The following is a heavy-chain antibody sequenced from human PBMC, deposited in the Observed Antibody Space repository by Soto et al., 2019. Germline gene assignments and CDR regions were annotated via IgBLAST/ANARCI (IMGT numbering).Heavy chain of an antibody. CDR3: ARGSGYSGIAAAGPDY. D-gene: IGHD6-13*01. CDR2: INSDGSST. CDR1: GFTFSSYW. J-gene: IGHJ4*02. Sequence: EVQLVESGGGLVQPGGSLRLSCAASGFTFSSYWMHWVRQAPGKGLVWVSRINSDGSSTSYADSVKGRFTISRDNAKNTLYLQMNGLGAEDTAVYYCARGSGYSGIAAAGPDYWGQGTLVTVSS. V-gene: IGHV3-74*01.